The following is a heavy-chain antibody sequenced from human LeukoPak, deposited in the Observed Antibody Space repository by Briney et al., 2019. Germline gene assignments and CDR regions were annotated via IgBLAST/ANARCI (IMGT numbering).Heavy chain of an antibody. CDR3: ARGSSGWYVWD. J-gene: IGHJ4*02. CDR2: IYYSGST. CDR1: GGSISSGGYY. Sequence: SETLSLTCTVSGGSISSGGYYWSWIRQHPGKGLEWIGYIYYSGSTNYNPPLKSRVTISVDTSKNQFSLKLSSVTAADTAVYYCARGSSGWYVWDWGQGTLVTVSS. D-gene: IGHD6-19*01. V-gene: IGHV4-61*08.